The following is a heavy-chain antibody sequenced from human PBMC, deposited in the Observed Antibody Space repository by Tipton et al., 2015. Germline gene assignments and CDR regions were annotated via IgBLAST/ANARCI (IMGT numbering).Heavy chain of an antibody. CDR3: ARQTYHYDSSGYWFDY. J-gene: IGHJ4*02. CDR1: GGSFSDYY. Sequence: TLSLTCAVYGGSFSDYYWHWIRQPPGKGLEWIGEVNHSGRNNYNLSLKSRVTISVDTSEKQFSLKLSSVTAADTAVYYCARQTYHYDSSGYWFDYWGQGTLVTVSS. V-gene: IGHV4-34*01. CDR2: VNHSGRN. D-gene: IGHD3-22*01.